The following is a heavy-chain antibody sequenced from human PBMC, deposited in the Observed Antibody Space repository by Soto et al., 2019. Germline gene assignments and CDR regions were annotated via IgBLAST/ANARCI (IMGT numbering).Heavy chain of an antibody. Sequence: SETLSLTCAVYGGSFSGYYWNWIRQPPGKGLEWIGEINHSGSTNYNPSLKSRVTISVDTSKNQFSLKLSSVTAADTAVYYCARGSIAVAGNDAFDIWGQGTMVTVSS. CDR3: ARGSIAVAGNDAFDI. CDR2: INHSGST. J-gene: IGHJ3*02. D-gene: IGHD6-19*01. CDR1: GGSFSGYY. V-gene: IGHV4-34*01.